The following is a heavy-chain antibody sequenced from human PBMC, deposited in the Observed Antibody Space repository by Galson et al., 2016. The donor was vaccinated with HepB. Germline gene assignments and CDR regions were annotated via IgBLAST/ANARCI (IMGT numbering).Heavy chain of an antibody. J-gene: IGHJ4*02. D-gene: IGHD3-10*02. CDR2: IYPDDSDA. CDR1: GYTFSNYW. Sequence: QSGAEVKTPGESLKISCKTSGYTFSNYWIAWVRQMPGKGLEWMGIIYPDDSDARYSPSFQGQVTFSGDRSIDTAYLQRSSLTASDSAMYFCARANYDVVSAHPQGYDYWGQGTLVTVSS. V-gene: IGHV5-51*01. CDR3: ARANYDVVSAHPQGYDY.